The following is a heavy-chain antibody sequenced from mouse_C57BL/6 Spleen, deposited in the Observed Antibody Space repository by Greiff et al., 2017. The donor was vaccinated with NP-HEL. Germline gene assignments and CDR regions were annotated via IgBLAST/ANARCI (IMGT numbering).Heavy chain of an antibody. J-gene: IGHJ4*01. Sequence: VQLQQSDAELVKPGASVKISCKVSGYTFTDHTIHWMKQRPEQGLEWIGYIYPRDGSTKYNEKFKGKATLTADKSSNTAYMQLNSLTSEDSAVYFCARERDPKDYYGSSAMDYLGQGTSVTVSS. CDR1: GYTFTDHT. D-gene: IGHD1-1*01. CDR2: IYPRDGST. CDR3: ARERDPKDYYGSSAMDY. V-gene: IGHV1-78*01.